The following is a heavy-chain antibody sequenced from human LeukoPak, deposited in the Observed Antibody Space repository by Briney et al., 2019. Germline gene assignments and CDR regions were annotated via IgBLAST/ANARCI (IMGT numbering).Heavy chain of an antibody. CDR3: ARSIVVVVAATRISWFDP. CDR1: GFTFSSYE. Sequence: PGGSLRLSCAASGFTFSSYEMNWVRQAPEKELEWVSYISSSGSTIYYADSVKGRFTISRDNAKNSLYLQMNSLRAEDTAVYYCARSIVVVVAATRISWFDPWGQGTLVTVSS. V-gene: IGHV3-48*03. J-gene: IGHJ5*02. D-gene: IGHD2-15*01. CDR2: ISSSGSTI.